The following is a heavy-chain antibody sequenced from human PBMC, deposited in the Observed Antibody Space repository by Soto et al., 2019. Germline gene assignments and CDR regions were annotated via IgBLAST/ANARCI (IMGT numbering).Heavy chain of an antibody. CDR3: AIDCRYDCGDYVVFDY. CDR1: GYTFTSYY. Sequence: ASVKVSCKASGYTFTSYYMHWVRQAPGQGLEWMGIINPSGGSTSYAQKFQGRVTMTRYTSKSTVYMELSSLRSEDTGVYYSAIDCRYDCGDYVVFDYGGHGSL. D-gene: IGHD4-17*01. V-gene: IGHV1-46*01. CDR2: INPSGGST. J-gene: IGHJ4*01.